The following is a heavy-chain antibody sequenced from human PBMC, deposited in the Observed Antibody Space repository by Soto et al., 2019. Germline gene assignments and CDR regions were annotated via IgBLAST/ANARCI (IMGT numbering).Heavy chain of an antibody. Sequence: QVQLVQSGAEVKKPGASVKVSCKASGYTFNRYAISWVRQAPGQGLEWMGWISAYNGNTNYAQKSQGRDTMTTNTSKRTAYMELRGLRSDDTAVYYCARLYYYDTSGYYYVEDYWGQGTLVTVSS. CDR2: ISAYNGNT. CDR1: GYTFNRYA. CDR3: ARLYYYDTSGYYYVEDY. D-gene: IGHD3-22*01. V-gene: IGHV1-18*01. J-gene: IGHJ4*02.